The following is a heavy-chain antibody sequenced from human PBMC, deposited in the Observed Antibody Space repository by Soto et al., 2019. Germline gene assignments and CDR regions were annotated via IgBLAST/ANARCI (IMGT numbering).Heavy chain of an antibody. J-gene: IGHJ4*02. D-gene: IGHD2-2*01. CDR3: ARTTDIVLVPAAMNELAY. Sequence: KVAPASVKVSCKASGYTFTGYYMHWVRQAPGQGLEWMGWINPNSGGTNYAQKFQGWVTMTRDTSISTAYMELSRLRSDDTAVYYCARTTDIVLVPAAMNELAYWGQATPVTVPS. V-gene: IGHV1-2*04. CDR2: INPNSGGT. CDR1: GYTFTGYY.